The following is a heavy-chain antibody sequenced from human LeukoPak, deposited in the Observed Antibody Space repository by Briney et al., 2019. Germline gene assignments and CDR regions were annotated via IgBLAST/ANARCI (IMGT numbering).Heavy chain of an antibody. CDR2: ISGSGGST. J-gene: IGHJ4*02. D-gene: IGHD3-22*01. V-gene: IGHV3-23*01. CDR1: GFTFNSYA. CDR3: AEPEGGYYDIRPG. Sequence: GGSLRLSCAASGFTFNSYAMSWVRQAPGKGLEWVSAISGSGGSTYYADSVKGRFTISRDNSKNTLYLQMNSLRAEDTAVYYCAEPEGGYYDIRPGWGQGTLVTVSS.